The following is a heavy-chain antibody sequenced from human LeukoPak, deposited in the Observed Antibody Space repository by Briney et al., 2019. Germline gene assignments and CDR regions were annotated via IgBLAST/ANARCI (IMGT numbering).Heavy chain of an antibody. CDR3: ARVWDGYSGEDY. CDR2: ISSSGSTM. D-gene: IGHD5-18*01. Sequence: GGSLRLSCAASGFTFSSYGMHWVRQAPGKGLECVSYISSSGSTMHYADSVRGRFTISRDNAKKSLYLQMNSLRAEDTGVYYCARVWDGYSGEDYWGQGTLVTVSS. CDR1: GFTFSSYG. V-gene: IGHV3-48*01. J-gene: IGHJ4*02.